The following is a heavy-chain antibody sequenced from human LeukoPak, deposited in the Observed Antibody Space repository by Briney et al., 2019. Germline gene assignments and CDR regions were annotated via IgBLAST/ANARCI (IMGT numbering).Heavy chain of an antibody. Sequence: GASVKVSCKASGYTFTNYDINWVRQATGQGLEWMGWMNPNNGNAGYAQKFQDKVTMTRDTSIGTAYMELSSLRPEDTAIYYCARGAWYNSAYTALHYFDYWGQGTLVTVSS. D-gene: IGHD6-19*01. J-gene: IGHJ4*02. CDR2: MNPNNGNA. CDR3: ARGAWYNSAYTALHYFDY. CDR1: GYTFTNYD. V-gene: IGHV1-8*01.